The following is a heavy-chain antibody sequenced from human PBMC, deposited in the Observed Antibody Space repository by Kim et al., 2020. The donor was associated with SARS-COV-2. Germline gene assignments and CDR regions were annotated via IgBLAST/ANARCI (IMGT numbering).Heavy chain of an antibody. CDR3: VKEGRGVYFDY. CDR1: GFTFSSYA. CDR2: ISSNGGST. V-gene: IGHV3-64D*06. J-gene: IGHJ4*02. D-gene: IGHD3-10*01. Sequence: GGSLRLSCSASGFTFSSYAMHWVRQAPGKGLEYVSAISSNGGSTYYADSVKGRFTISRDNSKNTLYLQMSSLRAEDTAVYYCVKEGRGVYFDYWGQGTLVTVSS.